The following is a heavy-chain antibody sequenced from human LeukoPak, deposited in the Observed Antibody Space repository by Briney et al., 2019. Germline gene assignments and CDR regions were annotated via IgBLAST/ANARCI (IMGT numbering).Heavy chain of an antibody. CDR2: TYSRSNWFN. Sequence: SQTLSLTCAISGDSVSSKSASWNWIRQSPSRGLEWLGRTYSRSNWFNDYAVSVKSRITINPDTSKNQFSLHLSSVTPDDTAVYYCARGTGSLDYWGQGTLVTVSS. V-gene: IGHV6-1*01. CDR1: GDSVSSKSAS. J-gene: IGHJ4*02. D-gene: IGHD1-26*01. CDR3: ARGTGSLDY.